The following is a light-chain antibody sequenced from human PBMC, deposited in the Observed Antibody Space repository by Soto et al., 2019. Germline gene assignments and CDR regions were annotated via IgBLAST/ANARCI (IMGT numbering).Light chain of an antibody. CDR1: SSDVGSYNL. J-gene: IGLJ1*01. V-gene: IGLV2-23*01. CDR3: FSYAGSSTYV. CDR2: EGS. Sequence: QSVLTQPASVSGSPGQSITISCTGTSSDVGSYNLVSWYQQHPGKAPKLMIYEGSKRPSGVSNRFSGSKSGNTASLTISGLQAEDEADYYCFSYAGSSTYVFGPGTKLTVL.